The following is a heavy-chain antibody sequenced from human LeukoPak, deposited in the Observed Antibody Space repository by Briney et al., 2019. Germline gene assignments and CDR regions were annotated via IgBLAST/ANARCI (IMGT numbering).Heavy chain of an antibody. Sequence: SGPALVKPTQTLTLTCTFSGFSLSTSGMRVSWIRQPPGKALEWLARIDWDDDKFYSTSLKTRLTISKDTSKNQVVLTMTNMDPVDTATYYCVLATGYDSSGPQWYFDLWGRGTLVTVSS. CDR1: GFSLSTSGMR. V-gene: IGHV2-70*04. D-gene: IGHD3-22*01. CDR3: VLATGYDSSGPQWYFDL. CDR2: IDWDDDK. J-gene: IGHJ2*01.